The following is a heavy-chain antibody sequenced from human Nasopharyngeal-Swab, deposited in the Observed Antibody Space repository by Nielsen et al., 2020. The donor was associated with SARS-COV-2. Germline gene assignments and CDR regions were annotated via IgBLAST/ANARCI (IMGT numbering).Heavy chain of an antibody. V-gene: IGHV4-34*01. CDR3: AGGRTGTTRSLNRFDY. Sequence: SETLSLTCAVYGGSFSGYYWSWIRQPPGKGLEWIGAINHSGSTNYNPSLKRRVSISVDTTKNQFSLKLSSVTAADTAVYYCAGGRTGTTRSLNRFDYWGQGTLVTVSS. CDR2: INHSGST. J-gene: IGHJ4*02. CDR1: GGSFSGYY. D-gene: IGHD1-1*01.